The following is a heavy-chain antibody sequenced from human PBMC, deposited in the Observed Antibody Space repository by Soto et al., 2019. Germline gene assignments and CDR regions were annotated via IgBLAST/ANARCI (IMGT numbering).Heavy chain of an antibody. CDR3: ARDKANCSGGSCYSCDY. Sequence: EVQLVESGGGLVQPGGSLRLSCAAPGFTFSSYSMNWVRQAPGKGLEWVSYISSSSSTIYYADSVKGRFTISRDNAKNSLYLQMNSLRDEDTAVYYCARDKANCSGGSCYSCDYWGQGTLVTVSS. V-gene: IGHV3-48*02. CDR1: GFTFSSYS. CDR2: ISSSSSTI. D-gene: IGHD2-15*01. J-gene: IGHJ4*02.